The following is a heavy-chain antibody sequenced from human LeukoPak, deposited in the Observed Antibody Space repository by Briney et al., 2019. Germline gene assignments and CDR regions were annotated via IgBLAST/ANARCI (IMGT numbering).Heavy chain of an antibody. J-gene: IGHJ4*02. Sequence: GGSLRLSCAASGFIFSDYYMSWIRQAPGKGLEWVSYISNSGSTIYYADSVKGRFTISRDNAKNSLYLQMNSLRAEDTAVYYCARDQYCGSTSCPIIAAIGMLISRGAFDYWGQGTLVTVSS. CDR2: ISNSGSTI. V-gene: IGHV3-11*01. D-gene: IGHD2-2*01. CDR3: ARDQYCGSTSCPIIAAIGMLISRGAFDY. CDR1: GFIFSDYY.